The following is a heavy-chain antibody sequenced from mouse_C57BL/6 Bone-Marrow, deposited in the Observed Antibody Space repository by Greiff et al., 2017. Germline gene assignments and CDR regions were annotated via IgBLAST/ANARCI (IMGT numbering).Heavy chain of an antibody. CDR1: GYSITSGYD. CDR2: ISYSGST. Sequence: EVKLVESGPGMVKPSQSLSLTCTVTGYSITSGYDWHWIRHFPGNKLEWMGYISYSGSTNYNPSLKSRISITHDTSKNHFFLKLNSVTTEDTATYYCARDDYGEAMDYWGQGTSVTVSS. J-gene: IGHJ4*01. CDR3: ARDDYGEAMDY. V-gene: IGHV3-1*01. D-gene: IGHD2-4*01.